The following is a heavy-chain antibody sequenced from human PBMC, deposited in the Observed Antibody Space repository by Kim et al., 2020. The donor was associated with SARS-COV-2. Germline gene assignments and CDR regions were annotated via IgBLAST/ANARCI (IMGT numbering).Heavy chain of an antibody. CDR3: ASPSIAAAAGYSYGLDAFDI. D-gene: IGHD5-18*01. CDR1: GYSFTSYW. CDR2: IYPGDSDT. Sequence: GESLKISCKGSGYSFTSYWIGWVRQMPGKGLEWMGIIYPGDSDTRYSPSFQGQVTISADKSISTAYLQWSSLKASDTAMYYCASPSIAAAAGYSYGLDAFDIWGQGTMVTVSS. J-gene: IGHJ3*02. V-gene: IGHV5-51*01.